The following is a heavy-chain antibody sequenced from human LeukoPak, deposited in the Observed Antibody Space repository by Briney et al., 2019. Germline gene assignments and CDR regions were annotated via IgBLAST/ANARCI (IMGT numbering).Heavy chain of an antibody. D-gene: IGHD3-22*01. Sequence: GGSLRLSCAASGFTFSSYSMNWVRQAPGKGLEWVSSISSSSSYIYYADSVKGRFTISRDNAKNSLYLQMNSLRAEDTAVYYCSRPPGYYDGSENFQHWGQGTLVTVSS. CDR1: GFTFSSYS. CDR2: ISSSSSYI. CDR3: SRPPGYYDGSENFQH. V-gene: IGHV3-21*01. J-gene: IGHJ1*01.